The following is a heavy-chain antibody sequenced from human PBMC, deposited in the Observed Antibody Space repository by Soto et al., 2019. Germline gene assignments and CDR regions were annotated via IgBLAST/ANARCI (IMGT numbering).Heavy chain of an antibody. V-gene: IGHV4-30-4*01. D-gene: IGHD3-10*01. Sequence: PSETLSLTCTVSGGSISSGDYYWSWIRQPPGKGLEWIGYIYYSGSTYYNPSLKSRVTISVDTSKNQFSLKLSSVTAADTAVYYCARVLWFGELFSNWFDPWGQGTLVTV. CDR1: GGSISSGDYY. J-gene: IGHJ5*02. CDR3: ARVLWFGELFSNWFDP. CDR2: IYYSGST.